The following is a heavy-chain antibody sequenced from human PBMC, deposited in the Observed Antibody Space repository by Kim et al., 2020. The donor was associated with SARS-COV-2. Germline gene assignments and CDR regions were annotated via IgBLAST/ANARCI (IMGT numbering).Heavy chain of an antibody. CDR2: ISGSGGST. D-gene: IGHD6-19*01. Sequence: GGSLRLSCAASGFTFSSYAMSWVRQAPGKGLEWVSAISGSGGSTYYADSVKGRFTISRDNSKNTLYLQMNSLRAEDTAVYYCAKDTAYSSGWYYPNYYYYGMDVWGQGTTVPVSS. CDR3: AKDTAYSSGWYYPNYYYYGMDV. CDR1: GFTFSSYA. V-gene: IGHV3-23*01. J-gene: IGHJ6*02.